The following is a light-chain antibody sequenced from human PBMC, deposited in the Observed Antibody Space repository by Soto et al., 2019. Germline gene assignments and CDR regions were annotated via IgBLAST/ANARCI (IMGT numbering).Light chain of an antibody. CDR1: RSDIGGNNY. J-gene: IGLJ2*01. V-gene: IGLV2-8*01. CDR2: EVT. CDR3: SSNGFSYSDLV. Sequence: QSVLTQPPSASGSPGQSVTISCTGTRSDIGGNNYVSWYQQHPGKAPKLMIYEVTKRASGVPDRFSGSMSGNTACLTVSGLQAEDVAVCYFSSNGFSYSDLVFGGGNKFTVL.